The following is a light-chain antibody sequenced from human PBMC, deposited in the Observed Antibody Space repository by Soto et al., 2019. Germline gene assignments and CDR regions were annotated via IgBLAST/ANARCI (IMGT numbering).Light chain of an antibody. J-gene: IGLJ2*01. CDR3: SSYTCSSTFVL. Sequence: QSALTQPPSVSGSPGQSVTISCTGTSSDVGSYNRVSWYQQHPGTAPKLMIYEVSNRPSGVPDRFSWSKSGYTASLTISGLQAEDEAEYYCSSYTCSSTFVLFGGGTKLTVL. V-gene: IGLV2-18*02. CDR1: SSDVGSYNR. CDR2: EVS.